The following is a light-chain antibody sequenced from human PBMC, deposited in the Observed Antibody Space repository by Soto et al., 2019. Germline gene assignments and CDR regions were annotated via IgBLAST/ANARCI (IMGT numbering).Light chain of an antibody. CDR1: SSNIGSNT. Sequence: QSVLTQPPSASGTPGQRVTISCSGSSSNIGSNTVNWYQQLQGTAPKLLIYSNNQRPSGVPDRFSGSKSGTSASLAISGLQSEDEADYYCAAWDDSLNGVVFGGGTQVTVL. V-gene: IGLV1-44*01. CDR3: AAWDDSLNGVV. CDR2: SNN. J-gene: IGLJ2*01.